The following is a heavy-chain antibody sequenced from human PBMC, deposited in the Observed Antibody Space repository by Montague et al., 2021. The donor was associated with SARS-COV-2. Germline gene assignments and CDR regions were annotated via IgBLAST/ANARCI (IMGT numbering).Heavy chain of an antibody. J-gene: IGHJ4*02. D-gene: IGHD3/OR15-3a*01. CDR2: IFYIGKT. CDR3: VRVLDNRVRDY. Sequence: SETLSLTCSVSGYSIRSGYYWGWTWQLPGQGLEWVGCIFYIGKTYYSPSLKSRLTISLDSSKNQFSLQARSVTAADTAVYYCVRVLDNRVRDYWGQGTLVTVSS. CDR1: GYSIRSGYY. V-gene: IGHV4-38-2*02.